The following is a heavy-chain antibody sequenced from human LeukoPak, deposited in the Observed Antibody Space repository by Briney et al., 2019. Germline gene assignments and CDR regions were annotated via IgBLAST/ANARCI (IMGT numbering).Heavy chain of an antibody. CDR2: IYYSGST. CDR3: ARVAVAVAGIPMGYFDY. J-gene: IGHJ4*02. Sequence: SETLSLTCTVSGGSISSSSYYWGWIRQPPGKGLEWIGSIYYSGSTYYNPSLKSRVTISVDTSKNQFSLKLSSVTAADTAVYYCARVAVAVAGIPMGYFDYWGQGTLVTVSS. CDR1: GGSISSSSYY. V-gene: IGHV4-39*07. D-gene: IGHD6-19*01.